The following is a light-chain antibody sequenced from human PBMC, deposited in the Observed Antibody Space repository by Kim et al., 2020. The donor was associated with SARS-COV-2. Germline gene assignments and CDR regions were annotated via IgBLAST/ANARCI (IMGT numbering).Light chain of an antibody. V-gene: IGKV3-20*01. CDR1: QSVKNNY. CDR2: GAS. CDR3: QQYGRSPRT. J-gene: IGKJ1*01. Sequence: IVLTQSPGTLSLSPGESATLSCRASQSVKNNYLAWYRHKPGQAPRLLIYGASNRATGVPDRVSGSASGTDFTLTISRLEPEDFAVYYCQQYGRSPRTFGQGTKVDIK.